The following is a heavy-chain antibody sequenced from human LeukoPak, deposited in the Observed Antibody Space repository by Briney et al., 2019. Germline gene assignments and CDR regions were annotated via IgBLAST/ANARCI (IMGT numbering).Heavy chain of an antibody. Sequence: ASVKVSCKGSGYTFTGYYMHWVRQAPGQGLEWMGWINPNSGGTNYAQNSQGRVTMTRDTSISTAYMELSRLRSDDTAVYYCARGVGPRYFDLWGRGTLVTVSS. D-gene: IGHD1-26*01. CDR1: GYTFTGYY. J-gene: IGHJ2*01. CDR3: ARGVGPRYFDL. V-gene: IGHV1-2*02. CDR2: INPNSGGT.